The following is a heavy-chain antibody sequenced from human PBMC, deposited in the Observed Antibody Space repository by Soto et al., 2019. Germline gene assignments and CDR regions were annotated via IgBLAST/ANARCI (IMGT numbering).Heavy chain of an antibody. CDR1: GFTFSSYG. D-gene: IGHD3-16*02. CDR3: ARGGAYYDYVWGSYRPFDY. CDR2: IWYDGSNK. V-gene: IGHV3-33*01. J-gene: IGHJ4*02. Sequence: QVQLVESGGGEVQPGRSLRLSCAASGFTFSSYGMHWVRQAPGKGLEWVAVIWYDGSNKYYADSVKGRFTISRDNSKNTLYLQMNSLRAEDTAVYYCARGGAYYDYVWGSYRPFDYWGQGTLVTVSS.